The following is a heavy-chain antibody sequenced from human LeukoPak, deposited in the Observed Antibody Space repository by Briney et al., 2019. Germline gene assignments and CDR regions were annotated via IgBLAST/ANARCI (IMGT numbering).Heavy chain of an antibody. CDR3: ARDLTGYSSGPTGY. D-gene: IGHD6-19*01. Sequence: GGSLRLSCAASGFTFSSYWMSWVRQAPGKGLEWVANIKQDGSEKYYVDSVKGRFTISRANAKISLYLQMNSLRAEDTAVYYCARDLTGYSSGPTGYWGQGTLVTVSS. CDR1: GFTFSSYW. V-gene: IGHV3-7*01. CDR2: IKQDGSEK. J-gene: IGHJ4*02.